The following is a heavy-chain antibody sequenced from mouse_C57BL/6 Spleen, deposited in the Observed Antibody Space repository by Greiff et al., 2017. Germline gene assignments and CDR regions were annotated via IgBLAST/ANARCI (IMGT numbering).Heavy chain of an antibody. CDR2: INPNYGTT. V-gene: IGHV1-39*01. Sequence: EVQLQQSGPELVKPGASVKISCKASGYSFTDYNMNWVKQSNGKSLEWIGVINPNYGTTSYNQKFKGKATLTVDQSSSTAYMQLNSLTSEDSAVYYCAGYYGSSMIYAMDYWGQGTSVTVSS. J-gene: IGHJ4*01. D-gene: IGHD1-1*01. CDR3: AGYYGSSMIYAMDY. CDR1: GYSFTDYN.